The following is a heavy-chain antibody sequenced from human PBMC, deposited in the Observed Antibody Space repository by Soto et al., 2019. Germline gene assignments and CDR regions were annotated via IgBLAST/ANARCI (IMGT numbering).Heavy chain of an antibody. J-gene: IGHJ4*02. CDR2: IKSKTDGGTT. D-gene: IGHD5-12*01. Sequence: LSCAASGFTFSNAWMSWVRQAPGKGLEWVGRIKSKTDGGTTDYAAPVKGRFTISRDDSKNTLYLQMNSLKTEDTAVYYCTTDRDIDANDYWGQGTLVTVSS. CDR3: TTDRDIDANDY. CDR1: GFTFSNAW. V-gene: IGHV3-15*01.